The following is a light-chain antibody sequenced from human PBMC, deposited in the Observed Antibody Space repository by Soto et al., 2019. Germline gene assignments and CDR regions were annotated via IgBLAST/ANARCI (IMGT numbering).Light chain of an antibody. CDR1: QTINKY. Sequence: DIHLTQSPSSLSASVGDSVTITCRSSQTINKYLNWYQHRPGKAPKLLIYAASSLQTGVPTRFSGAGAGTFFPVTISNLQLEDVASYYCQQSYGAPGAFGRGTKVEI. V-gene: IGKV1-39*01. J-gene: IGKJ1*01. CDR3: QQSYGAPGA. CDR2: AAS.